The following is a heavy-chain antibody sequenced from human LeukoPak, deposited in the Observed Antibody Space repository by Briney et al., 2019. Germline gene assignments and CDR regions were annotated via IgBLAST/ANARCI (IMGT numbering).Heavy chain of an antibody. Sequence: RSSETLSLTCTVSGDSISSYYWSWIRQPPGKGLEWIGYIYYSGSTNYNPSLKSRVTISVDTSKNQFSLKLSSVTAADTTVFYCARVYSSGSRAFQHWGQGTLVTVSS. CDR2: IYYSGST. V-gene: IGHV4-59*12. CDR1: GDSISSYY. CDR3: ARVYSSGSRAFQH. J-gene: IGHJ1*01. D-gene: IGHD6-19*01.